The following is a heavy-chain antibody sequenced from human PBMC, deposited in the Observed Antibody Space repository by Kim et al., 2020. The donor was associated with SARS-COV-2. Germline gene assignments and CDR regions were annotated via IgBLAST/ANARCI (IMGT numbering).Heavy chain of an antibody. Sequence: YAQKCQGRVTITADKSTSTAYMELSSLRSEDTAVYYCARDLNPDSGSYAYWGQGTLVTVSS. V-gene: IGHV1-69*04. D-gene: IGHD1-26*01. CDR3: ARDLNPDSGSYAY. J-gene: IGHJ4*02.